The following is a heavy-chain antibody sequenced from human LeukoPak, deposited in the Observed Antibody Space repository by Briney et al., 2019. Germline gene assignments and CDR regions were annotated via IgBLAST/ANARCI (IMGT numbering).Heavy chain of an antibody. J-gene: IGHJ4*02. D-gene: IGHD1-26*01. Sequence: GSLRLSCTASGLSFSSYSMSWVRQAPGKGLEWVAIISGSGTGGVTYYADSVKGRFTISRDTSKNTLYLQMNSLRAEDTAIYYCAKNPTPRIVGVYFYFDYWGQGTLVTVSS. V-gene: IGHV3-23*01. CDR2: ISGSGTGGVT. CDR3: AKNPTPRIVGVYFYFDY. CDR1: GLSFSSYS.